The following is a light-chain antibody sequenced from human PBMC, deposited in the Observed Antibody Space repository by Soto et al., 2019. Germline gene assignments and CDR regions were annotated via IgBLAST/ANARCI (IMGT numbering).Light chain of an antibody. Sequence: QSVLTQPASVSGSPGQSITISCTGTSSDVGGYDFVSWYQQHPGKAPKLMIYDVNNRPSGVSNRFSGSKSGSTASLTISGLQADGEADYYCSSYTKGGTWVFGGGTKLTVL. J-gene: IGLJ3*02. V-gene: IGLV2-14*01. CDR1: SSDVGGYDF. CDR3: SSYTKGGTWV. CDR2: DVN.